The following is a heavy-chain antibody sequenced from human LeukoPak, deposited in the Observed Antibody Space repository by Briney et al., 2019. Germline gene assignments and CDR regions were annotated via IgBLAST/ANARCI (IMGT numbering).Heavy chain of an antibody. Sequence: GESLKISCKGSGYSFTSYWIGWVRQMPGKGLEWMGLIYPGDSDTRYSPSFQGQVTISADKSISTAYLQWSSLKASDTAMYYCARVGNSSRRYYYYYMDVWGKGTTVTVSS. J-gene: IGHJ6*03. V-gene: IGHV5-51*01. CDR3: ARVGNSSRRYYYYYMDV. D-gene: IGHD6-13*01. CDR2: IYPGDSDT. CDR1: GYSFTSYW.